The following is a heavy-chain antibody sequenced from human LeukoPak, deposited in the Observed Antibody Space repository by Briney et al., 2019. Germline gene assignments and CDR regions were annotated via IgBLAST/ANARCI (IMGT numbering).Heavy chain of an antibody. Sequence: GGSLRLSCAASGFTFSSYGMHWVRQAPGKGLEWVAVISYDGSNKYYADSVKGRFTISRDNSKNTLYLQMNSLRAEDKAVYYCVRSVAGYYYYYGMDVWGQGTTVTVSS. V-gene: IGHV3-30*03. CDR3: VRSVAGYYYYYGMDV. CDR2: ISYDGSNK. J-gene: IGHJ6*02. D-gene: IGHD6-19*01. CDR1: GFTFSSYG.